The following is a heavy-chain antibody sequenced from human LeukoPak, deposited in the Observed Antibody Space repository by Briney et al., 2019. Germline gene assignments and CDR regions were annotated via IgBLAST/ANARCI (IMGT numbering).Heavy chain of an antibody. Sequence: GGSLRLSCGASGFALSSHGMHWVRQAPGKGLEWVAFIRYDGNSKYYVDSVKGRFTISRDNSKHTLYLQMNSLRAEDTAVYYCAKETYDAFDIWGQGTTVTVSS. CDR2: IRYDGNSK. CDR1: GFALSSHG. J-gene: IGHJ3*02. CDR3: AKETYDAFDI. V-gene: IGHV3-30*02.